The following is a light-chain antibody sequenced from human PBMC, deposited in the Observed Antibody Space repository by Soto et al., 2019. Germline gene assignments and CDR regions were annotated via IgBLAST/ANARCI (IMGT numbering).Light chain of an antibody. CDR1: SSNIGSNT. Sequence: QSVLTQPPSTSGTPGQRVTISCSGSSSNIGSNTVNWYQHLPGTAPKLLIYSNNQRPSGVPERFSGSKSGTSASLAVSGLQSEDEADYYCAAWDGSLNGDVFGTGTKLTVL. J-gene: IGLJ1*01. CDR2: SNN. V-gene: IGLV1-44*01. CDR3: AAWDGSLNGDV.